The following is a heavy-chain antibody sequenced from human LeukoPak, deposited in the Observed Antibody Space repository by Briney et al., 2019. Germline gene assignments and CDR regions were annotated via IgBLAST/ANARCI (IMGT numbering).Heavy chain of an antibody. Sequence: PGGSLRLSCAASGFTFSSYWMHWVRQAPGKGLVWVSRINSDGSSTTYADSVKGRFTISRDNAKNTLYLQMNSLRAEDTAVYYCATSGSYSQDAFDIWGQGTMVTVSS. J-gene: IGHJ3*02. D-gene: IGHD1-26*01. CDR2: INSDGSST. CDR3: ATSGSYSQDAFDI. CDR1: GFTFSSYW. V-gene: IGHV3-74*01.